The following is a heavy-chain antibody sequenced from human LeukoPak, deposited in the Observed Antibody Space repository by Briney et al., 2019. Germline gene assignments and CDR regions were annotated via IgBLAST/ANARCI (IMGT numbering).Heavy chain of an antibody. CDR1: GGSISSGSYY. J-gene: IGHJ5*02. CDR3: ARARVGATGSDWFDP. D-gene: IGHD1-26*01. Sequence: SETLSLTCTVSGGSISSGSYYWSWTRQPAGKGLEWIGRIYTSGSTNYNPSLKSRVTISVDTSKNQFSLKLSSVTAADTAVYYCARARVGATGSDWFDPWGQGTPVTVSS. V-gene: IGHV4-61*02. CDR2: IYTSGST.